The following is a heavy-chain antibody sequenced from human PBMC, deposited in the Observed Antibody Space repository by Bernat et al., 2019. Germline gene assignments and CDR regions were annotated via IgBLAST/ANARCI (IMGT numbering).Heavy chain of an antibody. Sequence: EVQLVESGGGLIQPGGSLRLSCAASGFTVSNNYMSWVRQAPGKGLEWVSVIYSGGSTHHADSVKGRFTISRDNSKNTLYLQMNSLRAEDTAVYYCAKDLGYCSSTSCYFNYYMDVWGKGTTVTVSS. CDR2: IYSGGST. CDR3: AKDLGYCSSTSCYFNYYMDV. D-gene: IGHD2-2*01. CDR1: GFTVSNNY. J-gene: IGHJ6*03. V-gene: IGHV3-66*03.